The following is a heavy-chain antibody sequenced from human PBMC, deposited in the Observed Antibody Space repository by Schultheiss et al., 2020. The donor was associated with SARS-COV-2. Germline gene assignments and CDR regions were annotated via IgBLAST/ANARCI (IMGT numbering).Heavy chain of an antibody. J-gene: IGHJ5*02. D-gene: IGHD2-15*01. Sequence: SETLSLTCTVSGGSISSYYWTWIRQPPGKGLEWIGYIYYTGSTNYNPSLKSRVTISLDTSKNQFSLRLRSVTAADTALYYCVVGRDWFDPWGQATLVTVSS. CDR3: VVGRDWFDP. CDR2: IYYTGST. CDR1: GGSISSYY. V-gene: IGHV4-59*01.